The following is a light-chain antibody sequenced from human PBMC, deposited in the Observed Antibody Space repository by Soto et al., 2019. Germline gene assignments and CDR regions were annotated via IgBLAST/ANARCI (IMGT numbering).Light chain of an antibody. V-gene: IGLV2-14*01. Sequence: QSALTQPASVSGSPGQSITISCTGTSSDVGDYDFVSWYQHYPGKAPQLMIFEVSYRASGVSNRFSGSKSGNTASLTISGLQAEAEADYYCSSYTATSTLPIFGTGTKVTVL. CDR1: SSDVGDYDF. CDR2: EVS. CDR3: SSYTATSTLPI. J-gene: IGLJ1*01.